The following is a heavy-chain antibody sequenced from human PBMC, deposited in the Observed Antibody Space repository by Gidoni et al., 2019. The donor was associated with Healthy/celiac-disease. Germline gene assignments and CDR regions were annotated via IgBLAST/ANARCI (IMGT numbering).Heavy chain of an antibody. CDR1: GSTFPRYG. V-gene: IGHV1-18*01. Sequence: QVQLVQSGAEVKKPGASVKVSCKASGSTFPRYGISWVRQAPGQGLEWMGWISAYNGNTNYAQKLQGRVTMTTDTSTSTAYMELRSLRSDDTAVYYCARDRRYCSGGSCSQAPGYWGQGTLVTVSS. D-gene: IGHD2-15*01. CDR3: ARDRRYCSGGSCSQAPGY. J-gene: IGHJ4*02. CDR2: ISAYNGNT.